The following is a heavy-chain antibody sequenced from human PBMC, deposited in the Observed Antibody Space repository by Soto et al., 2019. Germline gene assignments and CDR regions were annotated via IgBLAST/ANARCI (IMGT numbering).Heavy chain of an antibody. CDR3: ARETTGGDFHY. CDR2: IYHSGST. V-gene: IGHV4-31*03. CDR1: GGSITSGGYY. Sequence: LSETLSLTCTVSGGSITSGGYYWTWIRQHPGKGLEWIGYIYHSGSTFYNPSLKSRITISPDTSWTQFSLKLSSVTAADTAVYYCARETTGGDFHYWGQGILVTVSS. J-gene: IGHJ4*02. D-gene: IGHD1-1*01.